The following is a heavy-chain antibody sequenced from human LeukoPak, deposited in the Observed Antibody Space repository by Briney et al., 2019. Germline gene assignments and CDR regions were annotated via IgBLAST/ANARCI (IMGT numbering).Heavy chain of an antibody. CDR2: ISYDGSNK. CDR1: GFTFSSYA. CDR3: AKTYCSSTSCYLPLRYYGMDV. D-gene: IGHD2-2*01. Sequence: GGSLRLSCAASGFTFSSYAMHWVRQAPGKGLEWVAVISYDGSNKYYADSVKGRFTISRDNSKNTLYLQMNSLRAEDTAVYYCAKTYCSSTSCYLPLRYYGMDVWGQGTTVTVSS. V-gene: IGHV3-30*04. J-gene: IGHJ6*02.